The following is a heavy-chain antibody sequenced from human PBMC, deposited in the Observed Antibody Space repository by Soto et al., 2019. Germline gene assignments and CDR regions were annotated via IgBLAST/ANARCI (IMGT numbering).Heavy chain of an antibody. CDR1: GYTFTSYY. Sequence: SSVKVSCKASGYTFTSYYMHWVRQAPGQGLEWMGIINPSGGSTSYAQKFQGRVTMTRDTSTSTVYMELSSLRSEDTAVYYCAREMEGLGTLDYWGQGTLVTASA. CDR3: AREMEGLGTLDY. CDR2: INPSGGST. D-gene: IGHD1-1*01. V-gene: IGHV1-46*01. J-gene: IGHJ4*02.